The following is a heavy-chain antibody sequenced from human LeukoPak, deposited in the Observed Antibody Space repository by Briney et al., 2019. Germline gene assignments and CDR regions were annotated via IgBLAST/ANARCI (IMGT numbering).Heavy chain of an antibody. Sequence: PSETLSLTCTVSGGSISSGGYYCSWIRQHPGKGLEWIGSMYHSWSTYHNPSLKGRVTIALDTSKNQFSLKLSSVTAADTAVYCARAAGGWDKYYYYYVDVWGKGTTVTVSS. J-gene: IGHJ6*03. CDR3: ARAAGGWDKYYYYYVDV. CDR2: MYHSWST. D-gene: IGHD1-26*01. CDR1: GGSISSGGYY. V-gene: IGHV4-39*07.